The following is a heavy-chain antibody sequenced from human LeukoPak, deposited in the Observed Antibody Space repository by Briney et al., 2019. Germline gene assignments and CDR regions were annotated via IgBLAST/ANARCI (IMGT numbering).Heavy chain of an antibody. CDR2: MYYSGST. D-gene: IGHD6-19*01. Sequence: PSETLSLTCTVSGGSISSSSSYWGWIRQPPGKGLEWTGSMYYSGSTYYNPSLKSRVTISVDTSKNQFSLNLSSVTAADTAVYYCARPGSGWYAFDIWGQGTMVTVSS. V-gene: IGHV4-39*01. CDR1: GGSISSSSSY. J-gene: IGHJ3*02. CDR3: ARPGSGWYAFDI.